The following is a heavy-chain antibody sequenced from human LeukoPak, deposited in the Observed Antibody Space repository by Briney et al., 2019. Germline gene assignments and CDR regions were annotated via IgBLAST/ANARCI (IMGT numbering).Heavy chain of an antibody. CDR3: ARDLTMVRGGSLDY. J-gene: IGHJ4*02. Sequence: ASVKVSCKASGYTFTSYGISWVRQAPGQGLEWLGWISAYNGHTNYAQKFQGRVTMTTDTSTSTAYMELRSLRSDDTAVYYCARDLTMVRGGSLDYWGQGTLVTVSS. CDR1: GYTFTSYG. V-gene: IGHV1-18*01. D-gene: IGHD3-10*01. CDR2: ISAYNGHT.